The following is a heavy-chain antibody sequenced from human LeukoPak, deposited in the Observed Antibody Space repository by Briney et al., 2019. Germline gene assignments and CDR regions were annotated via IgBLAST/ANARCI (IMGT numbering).Heavy chain of an antibody. CDR2: ISGSGGST. CDR1: GFTFSSYA. Sequence: GGSLRLSCAASGFTFSSYAMSWVRQAPGKGLEWVSAISGSGGSTYYADSVKGRFTISRDNSKNTLYLQMNSLRAEDTAVYYCAKDPVGYIVGASFDYWGQGTLVTVSS. CDR3: AKDPVGYIVGASFDY. J-gene: IGHJ4*02. V-gene: IGHV3-23*01. D-gene: IGHD1-26*01.